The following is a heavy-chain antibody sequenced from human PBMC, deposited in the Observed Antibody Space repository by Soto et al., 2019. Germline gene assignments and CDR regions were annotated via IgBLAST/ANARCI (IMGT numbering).Heavy chain of an antibody. D-gene: IGHD5-18*01. J-gene: IGHJ4*02. CDR1: GDSMTYSY. CDR3: ARARSPRPDTAMVTKNYYFDY. Sequence: PSETLSLTCTVSGDSMTYSYWSWIRLLPGKGLEWVGYIYYSGSTSYNPSLRRRVIMSVDTSKNQFSLKLSSVTAADTAVYYCARARSPRPDTAMVTKNYYFDYWGQGTLVTVSS. CDR2: IYYSGST. V-gene: IGHV4-59*12.